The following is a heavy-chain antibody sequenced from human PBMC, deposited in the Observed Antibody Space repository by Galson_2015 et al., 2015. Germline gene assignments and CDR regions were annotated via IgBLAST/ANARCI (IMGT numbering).Heavy chain of an antibody. D-gene: IGHD3-10*02. V-gene: IGHV1-69*06. CDR2: IIPIFGTA. Sequence: SVKVSCKASGGTFNNYAISWVRQAPGQGLEWMGGIIPIFGTANYAQKFQGRVTITADKSTSTAYIYLSSLRSEDTAVYYCARASQECSTPTCPYNYWGQGTLVTVSS. CDR1: GGTFNNYA. CDR3: ARASQECSTPTCPYNY. J-gene: IGHJ4*02.